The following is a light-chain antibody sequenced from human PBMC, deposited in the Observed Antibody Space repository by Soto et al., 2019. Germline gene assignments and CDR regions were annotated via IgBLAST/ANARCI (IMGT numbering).Light chain of an antibody. CDR2: NDN. CDR1: SSNIESHT. Sequence: QSVLTQPPSASGTPGQRVTISCSGSSSNIESHTVNWYQQLPGTAPKLLVYNDNQRPSGVPDRFSGSNSGTSASLAVSGLQSEDEGDYYCATWDDSLNGVVFGGGTLLTVL. CDR3: ATWDDSLNGVV. J-gene: IGLJ2*01. V-gene: IGLV1-44*01.